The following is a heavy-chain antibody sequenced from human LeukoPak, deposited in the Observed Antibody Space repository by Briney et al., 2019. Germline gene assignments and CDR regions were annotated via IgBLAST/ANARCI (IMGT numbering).Heavy chain of an antibody. CDR3: ARRSGIAVAGAFDY. V-gene: IGHV3-30*03. J-gene: IGHJ4*02. CDR1: GFTFSSYG. Sequence: PGGSLRLSCAASGFTFSSYGMHWVRQAPGKGLEWVAVISYDGSNKYYADSVKGRFTISRDNSKNTLYLQMNSLRAEDTAVHYCARRSGIAVAGAFDYWGQGTLVTVSS. D-gene: IGHD6-19*01. CDR2: ISYDGSNK.